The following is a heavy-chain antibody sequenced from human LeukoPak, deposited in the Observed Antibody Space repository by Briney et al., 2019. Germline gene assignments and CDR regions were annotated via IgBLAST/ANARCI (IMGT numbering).Heavy chain of an antibody. D-gene: IGHD5-12*01. CDR1: GFTFSSYS. Sequence: PGGSLRLSCAASGFTFSSYSMNWVRQAPGKGLEWVSSISSSSSYIYYADSVKGRFTISRDNAKNSLYLQMNSLRAEDTAVYYCARSLGGYDWGPFDYWGQGTLVTVSS. CDR3: ARSLGGYDWGPFDY. CDR2: ISSSSSYI. V-gene: IGHV3-21*01. J-gene: IGHJ4*02.